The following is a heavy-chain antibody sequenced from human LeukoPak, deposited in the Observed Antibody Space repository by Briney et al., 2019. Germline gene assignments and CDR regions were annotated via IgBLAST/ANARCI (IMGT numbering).Heavy chain of an antibody. D-gene: IGHD3-22*01. Sequence: GGSLRLSCSASGFTFSSYAMHWVRQAPGKGLDYVSAISSNGGSTDYADSVKGRFTISRDNGKNTLYLQMNSLRAEDTAVYYCARDLGYYDSSGYYFTFDYWGQGTLVTVSS. CDR1: GFTFSSYA. CDR3: ARDLGYYDSSGYYFTFDY. CDR2: ISSNGGST. V-gene: IGHV3-64*04. J-gene: IGHJ4*02.